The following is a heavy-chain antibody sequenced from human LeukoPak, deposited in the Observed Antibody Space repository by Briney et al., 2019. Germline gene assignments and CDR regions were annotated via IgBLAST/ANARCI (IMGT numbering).Heavy chain of an antibody. CDR2: IIPILGIA. CDR1: GGTFSSYA. D-gene: IGHD2-8*02. J-gene: IGHJ4*02. Sequence: GSSVKVSCKASGGTFSSYAISWVRQAPGQGPEWMGGIIPILGIANYAQKFQGRVTMTRDTSIRTAYMELSRLRSDDTAVYYCARDFTGGYFDYWGQGTLVTVSS. CDR3: ARDFTGGYFDY. V-gene: IGHV1-69*04.